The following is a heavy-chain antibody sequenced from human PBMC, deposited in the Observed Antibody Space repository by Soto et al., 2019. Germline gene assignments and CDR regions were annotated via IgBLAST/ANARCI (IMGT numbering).Heavy chain of an antibody. CDR3: ARAGRITMVRGVIYYYGMDV. CDR2: ISAYNGNT. CDR1: GYTFTSYG. V-gene: IGHV1-18*01. J-gene: IGHJ6*02. Sequence: GASVKVSCKASGYTFTSYGISWVRQAPGQGLEWMGWISAYNGNTNYAQKLQGRVTMTADESTSTAYIELSSLRSEDTAVYYCARAGRITMVRGVIYYYGMDVWGQGTTVTVSS. D-gene: IGHD3-10*01.